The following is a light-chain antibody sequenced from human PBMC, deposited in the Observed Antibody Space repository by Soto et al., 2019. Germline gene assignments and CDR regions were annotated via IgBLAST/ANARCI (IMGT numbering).Light chain of an antibody. CDR1: QRVSSSY. CDR3: QQYSNSAWT. Sequence: EIVLTQSPGTLSLSPGERATLSCRASQRVSSSYLAWYQQKPGQAPRLLIFGASSRATGIPDRFRGSGSGSDFTLTITRLEPEDLAVYYCQQYSNSAWTFGQGTRVESK. J-gene: IGKJ1*01. CDR2: GAS. V-gene: IGKV3-20*01.